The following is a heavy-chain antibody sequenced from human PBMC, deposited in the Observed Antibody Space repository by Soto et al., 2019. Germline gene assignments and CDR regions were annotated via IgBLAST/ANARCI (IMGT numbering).Heavy chain of an antibody. V-gene: IGHV1-3*01. CDR2: INAGNGNT. D-gene: IGHD1-26*01. CDR3: ARVTSPDAVGAPNY. CDR1: GYTFTSYA. Sequence: QVQIVQSGAEVKKPGASVKVSCKASGYTFTSYAIHWVRQAPGQRLEWMGWINAGNGNTRYSQKFQGRLTITRDTSASTVYMELSGLRSEDTAVYYCARVTSPDAVGAPNYWGQGTLVTVSS. J-gene: IGHJ4*02.